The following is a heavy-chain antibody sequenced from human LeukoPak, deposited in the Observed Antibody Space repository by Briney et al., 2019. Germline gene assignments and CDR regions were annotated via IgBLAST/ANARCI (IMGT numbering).Heavy chain of an antibody. Sequence: SETLSLTCSVSGYSFTSGHYWGWIRQPPGKGLEWIANIYHTGSAHYNPSLKSRVTISVDTSTNQFSLKLSSVTAADTAVYYCARIKSGAHDSWGQGTLVTVPS. J-gene: IGHJ4*02. CDR2: IYHTGSA. CDR1: GYSFTSGHY. CDR3: ARIKSGAHDS. D-gene: IGHD3-10*01. V-gene: IGHV4-38-2*01.